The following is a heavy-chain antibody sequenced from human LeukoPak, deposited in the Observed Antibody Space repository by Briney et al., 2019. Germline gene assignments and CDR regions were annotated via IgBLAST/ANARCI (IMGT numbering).Heavy chain of an antibody. CDR1: GYTFTGYY. CDR2: INPSLFCT. V-gene: IGHV1-2*02. D-gene: IGHD3-22*01. Sequence: ASVKVSCKASGYTFTGYYMHWVRQAPGQALEWIGWINPSLFCTNYAQKFQGRVTMTRDTSISTAYMELSRLRSDDTAVYYCARASYTPNTYYYDSSGFAPDYWGQGTLVAVSS. J-gene: IGHJ4*02. CDR3: ARASYTPNTYYYDSSGFAPDY.